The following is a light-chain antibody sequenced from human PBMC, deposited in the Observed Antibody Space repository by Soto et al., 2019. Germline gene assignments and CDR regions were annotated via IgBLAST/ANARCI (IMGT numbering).Light chain of an antibody. CDR3: QTWGPGIQV. Sequence: QLVLTQSPSASASLGASVKLTCTLSSGHITYTVAWHQQQPGKGPRYLMKLNSDGSHNKGDGILDRFSGSSSGAERYLTISSLQSDDEADYYCQTWGPGIQVFGGGTKLTVL. V-gene: IGLV4-69*01. CDR2: LNSDGSH. CDR1: SGHITYT. J-gene: IGLJ2*01.